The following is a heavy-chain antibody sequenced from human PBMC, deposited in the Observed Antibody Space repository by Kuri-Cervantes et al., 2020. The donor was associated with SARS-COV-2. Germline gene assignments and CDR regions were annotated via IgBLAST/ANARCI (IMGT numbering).Heavy chain of an antibody. J-gene: IGHJ6*03. D-gene: IGHD3-16*01. CDR1: GFSVTTNY. Sequence: GGSLRLSCVASGFSVTTNYMTWVRQAPGKGLEWVAVIWYDGENEYYAGSVKGRFTISRDNSKNTVPLHMNSLRAEDTAMYYCARGAANYYYMDVWGKGTTVTVSS. CDR3: ARGAANYYYMDV. V-gene: IGHV3-33*08. CDR2: IWYDGENE.